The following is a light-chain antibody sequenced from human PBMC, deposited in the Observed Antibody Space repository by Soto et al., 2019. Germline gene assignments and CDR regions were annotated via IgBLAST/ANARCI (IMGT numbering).Light chain of an antibody. V-gene: IGKV4-1*01. CDR1: QSVLYSSNNKNY. J-gene: IGKJ2*01. Sequence: DIVMTQSPDSLAVSLGERATINCKSSQSVLYSSNNKNYLAWYQQRPGQPPKLLIYWASTRESGVPDRFSGSGPGTDFTLTTTSLQAEDVAVYSCQQYESTPPTFGKGTKLEIK. CDR2: WAS. CDR3: QQYESTPPT.